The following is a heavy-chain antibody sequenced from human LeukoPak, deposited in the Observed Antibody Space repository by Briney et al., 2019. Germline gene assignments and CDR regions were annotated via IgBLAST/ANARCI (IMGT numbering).Heavy chain of an antibody. CDR2: IGGRGGST. J-gene: IGHJ4*02. CDR3: AKESGHYDISGYSSPDY. Sequence: GGSLRLSCAASGFTFCSYAMSCVRHARGGGVEWVSAIGGRGGSTYYADPVKGRFTSSRDNSKNTLYLEMNSLRAEDTAVSYGAKESGHYDISGYSSPDYSGEGTLVTLSS. V-gene: IGHV3-23*01. CDR1: GFTFCSYA. D-gene: IGHD3-22*01.